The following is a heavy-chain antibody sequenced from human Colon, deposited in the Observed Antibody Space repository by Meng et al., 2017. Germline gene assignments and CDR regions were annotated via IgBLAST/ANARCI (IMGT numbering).Heavy chain of an antibody. V-gene: IGHV4-34*01. Sequence: QVQLQQWGAGLLQPSETLSLSCAVYGGSFSGYYWSWIRQPPGKGLEWIGEINHSGSTNYNPSLKSRVTISVDTSKNQFSLKLSSVTAADTAVYYCARGLFDYWGQGTLVTVPS. CDR2: INHSGST. CDR3: ARGLFDY. J-gene: IGHJ4*02. CDR1: GGSFSGYY.